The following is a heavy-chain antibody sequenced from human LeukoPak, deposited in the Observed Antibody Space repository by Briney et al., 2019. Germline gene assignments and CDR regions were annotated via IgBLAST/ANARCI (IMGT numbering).Heavy chain of an antibody. D-gene: IGHD1-20*01. Sequence: SETLSLTCAVSGGSISSSNWWSWVRQPPGKGLEWIGEIYHSGSTNYNPSLKSRVTISVDKSKNQFSLKLSSVTAADTAVYYCARSGLYNWNDRGHDYWGQGTLVTVSS. J-gene: IGHJ4*02. CDR3: ARSGLYNWNDRGHDY. CDR1: GGSISSSNW. V-gene: IGHV4-4*02. CDR2: IYHSGST.